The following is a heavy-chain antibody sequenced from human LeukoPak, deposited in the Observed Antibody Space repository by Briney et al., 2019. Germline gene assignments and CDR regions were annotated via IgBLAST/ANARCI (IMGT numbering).Heavy chain of an antibody. CDR2: IYPGDSDT. Sequence: GESLKISRKGSGYSFTSYWIGWVRQMPGKGLEWMGLIYPGDSDTRYSPSFQGQVTISADKSIRTAYLQWSSLKASDTAMYYCARTMIVEGYFDYWGQGTLVSVSS. CDR1: GYSFTSYW. D-gene: IGHD3-22*01. J-gene: IGHJ4*02. CDR3: ARTMIVEGYFDY. V-gene: IGHV5-51*01.